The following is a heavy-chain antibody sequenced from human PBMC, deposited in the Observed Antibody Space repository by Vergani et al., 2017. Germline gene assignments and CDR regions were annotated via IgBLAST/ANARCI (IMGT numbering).Heavy chain of an antibody. D-gene: IGHD2-2*02. CDR2: ISFDGTNE. CDR1: GFALNRHA. J-gene: IGHJ4*02. V-gene: IGHV3-30-3*01. CDR3: VRDRGLCAGGRCYTEAWDY. Sequence: QVQLVESGGGVVQPGTSLRLSCVVSGFALNRHAMYWVRKAPGKGLEWVVVISFDGTNEYYPDLVKGRFTISRDIAKNTLYLQVRSLRLEDTGVYHCVRDRGLCAGGRCYTEAWDYWGQGTPVTVSS.